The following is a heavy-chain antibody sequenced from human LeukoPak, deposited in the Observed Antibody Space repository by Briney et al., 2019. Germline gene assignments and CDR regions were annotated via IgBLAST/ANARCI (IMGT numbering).Heavy chain of an antibody. J-gene: IGHJ4*02. D-gene: IGHD2-8*01. CDR2: VFQLQTVRT. CDR3: ARVLHAPKFIDS. Sequence: SETLSLTCTVSGFSITGTYYWAWFRQPPGKGLEWIATVFQLQTVRTFYNPSLESRVTMSLDTSQNQFSLNLTSVTAADTALYFCARVLHAPKFIDSWGQGTLVTVSS. CDR1: GFSITGTYY. V-gene: IGHV4-38-2*02.